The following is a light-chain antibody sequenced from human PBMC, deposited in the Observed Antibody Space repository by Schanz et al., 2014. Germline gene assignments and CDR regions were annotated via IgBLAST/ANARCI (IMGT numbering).Light chain of an antibody. CDR3: QQYASSPIT. J-gene: IGKJ5*01. Sequence: EIVLTQSPGTLSLSPGERATLSCRASQSISTNYFSWYQQKPGQAPRLLIYGASSRATGIPDRFSGSGSGTDFTLTISRLEPEDFAVYYCQQYASSPITFGQGTRLEIK. V-gene: IGKV3-20*01. CDR2: GAS. CDR1: QSISTNY.